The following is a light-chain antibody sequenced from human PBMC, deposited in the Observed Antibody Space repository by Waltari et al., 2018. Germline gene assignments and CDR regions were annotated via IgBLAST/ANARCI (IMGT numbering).Light chain of an antibody. CDR3: QQFGSSVMYT. J-gene: IGKJ2*01. CDR2: GAS. Sequence: EVVLTQSPGTLSLSPGERATLSCRASQSVSRSRIAWYLHRPGQAPRLLIYGASGRATGIPARFSGSGSGTDFSLTISRVEPEDFAVYYGQQFGSSVMYTFGQGTKLEIK. V-gene: IGKV3-20*01. CDR1: QSVSRSR.